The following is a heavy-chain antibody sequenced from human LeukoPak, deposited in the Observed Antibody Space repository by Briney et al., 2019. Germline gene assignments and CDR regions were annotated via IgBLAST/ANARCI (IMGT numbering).Heavy chain of an antibody. CDR1: GGSFSGYY. J-gene: IGHJ4*02. Sequence: SETLSLTCAVYGGSFSGYYWGWIRQPPGKGLEWIGSIYYSGTTYYNPSLKSRVTISVDTSKNQFSLKLSSVTAADTALYYCAKHYMGSSYIHGLDCWGQGTLVTVSS. CDR2: IYYSGTT. V-gene: IGHV4-39*01. CDR3: AKHYMGSSYIHGLDC. D-gene: IGHD3-10*01.